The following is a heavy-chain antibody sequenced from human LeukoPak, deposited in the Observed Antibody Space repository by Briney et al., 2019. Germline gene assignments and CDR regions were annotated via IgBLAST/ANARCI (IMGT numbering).Heavy chain of an antibody. J-gene: IGHJ4*02. CDR3: ARDYYGLDY. D-gene: IGHD3-10*01. Sequence: SETLSLTCAVSGGSISSSNWWSWVRQPPGKGLEWIGEIHHSGSTNYNPSLRSRVTISVDNSKNQFSLKLTSVTAADTAVYYCARDYYGLDYWGQGTLVTVSS. CDR1: GGSISSSNW. V-gene: IGHV4-4*02. CDR2: IHHSGST.